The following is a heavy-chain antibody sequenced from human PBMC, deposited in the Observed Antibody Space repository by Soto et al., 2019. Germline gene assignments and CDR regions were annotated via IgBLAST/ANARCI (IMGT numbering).Heavy chain of an antibody. D-gene: IGHD4-17*01. J-gene: IGHJ4*02. Sequence: PGGSLRLSCSVSGFTFRSYALHWVRQAPGKGLEPVSAISSNGGSTYYADSVKGRFTISRDNSKNTLYLQMSSLRVEDTAVYYCVKDLHSDYAARYYFDYWGQGTLVTVSS. CDR2: ISSNGGST. CDR1: GFTFRSYA. V-gene: IGHV3-64D*06. CDR3: VKDLHSDYAARYYFDY.